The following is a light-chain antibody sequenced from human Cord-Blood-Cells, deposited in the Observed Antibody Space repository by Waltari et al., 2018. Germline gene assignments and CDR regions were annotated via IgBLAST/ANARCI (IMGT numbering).Light chain of an antibody. Sequence: DIVMTQSPYSLAVSLGERATINCKSSQSVLYSSNNKNYLAWYQQKPGQPPKLLIYWASTRESVVPDRFSGSGSGTDFTLTISSLQAEDVAVYYCQQYYSTPWTFGQGTKVEIK. J-gene: IGKJ1*01. CDR1: QSVLYSSNNKNY. CDR2: WAS. V-gene: IGKV4-1*01. CDR3: QQYYSTPWT.